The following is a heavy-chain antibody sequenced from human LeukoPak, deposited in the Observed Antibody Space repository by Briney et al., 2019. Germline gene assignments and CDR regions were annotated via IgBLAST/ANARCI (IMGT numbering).Heavy chain of an antibody. CDR1: GGSISSSSYY. CDR3: AREEVTYYYDFNWFDP. Sequence: SETLSLTCTVSGGSISSSSYYWGWIRQPPGKGPEWIGSIYYSGSTYYNPSLKSRVTISVDTSKNQFSLKLSSVTAADTAVYYCAREEVTYYYDFNWFDPWGQGTLATVSS. D-gene: IGHD3-22*01. CDR2: IYYSGST. V-gene: IGHV4-39*07. J-gene: IGHJ5*02.